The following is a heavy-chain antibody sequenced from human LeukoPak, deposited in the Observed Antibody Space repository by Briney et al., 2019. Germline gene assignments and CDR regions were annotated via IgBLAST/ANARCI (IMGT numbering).Heavy chain of an antibody. Sequence: QSGGSLRLSCAASGFILSSFDMHWVRQAPGKGLEWVASIRYDGSDKYYVDSVKGRFTVSRDNSQNTLYLQLSSLRTEDTAMYFCAKDRGDYFDTSSHSFDSWGQGTLVTVSS. CDR1: GFILSSFD. J-gene: IGHJ4*02. D-gene: IGHD3-22*01. CDR2: IRYDGSDK. V-gene: IGHV3-30*02. CDR3: AKDRGDYFDTSSHSFDS.